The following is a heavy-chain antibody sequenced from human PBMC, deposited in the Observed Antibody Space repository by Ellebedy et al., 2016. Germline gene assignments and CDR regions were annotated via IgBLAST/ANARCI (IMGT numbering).Heavy chain of an antibody. CDR3: AREMGCGGDCYSLYYYYYGMDV. Sequence: ASVKVSCXASGYTFIGYYMHWVRQAPGQGLEWMGWINPNSGGTNYAQKFQGRVTMTRDTSISTAYMELSSLRSEDTAVYYCAREMGCGGDCYSLYYYYYGMDVWGQGTTVTVSS. J-gene: IGHJ6*02. V-gene: IGHV1-2*02. D-gene: IGHD2-21*02. CDR1: GYTFIGYY. CDR2: INPNSGGT.